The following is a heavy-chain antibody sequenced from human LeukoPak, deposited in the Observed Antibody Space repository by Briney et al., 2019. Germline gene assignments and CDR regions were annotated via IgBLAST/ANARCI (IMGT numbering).Heavy chain of an antibody. Sequence: SETLSLTCTVSGGSISSSSYYWGWIRQPPGKGLEWIGSIYYSGSTYYNPSFKSRVTISVDTSKNQFSLKLSSVTAADTAVYYCARTNYYCSSTSCYLNAFDIWGQGTMVTVSS. V-gene: IGHV4-39*01. CDR1: GGSISSSSYY. CDR3: ARTNYYCSSTSCYLNAFDI. D-gene: IGHD2-2*01. J-gene: IGHJ3*02. CDR2: IYYSGST.